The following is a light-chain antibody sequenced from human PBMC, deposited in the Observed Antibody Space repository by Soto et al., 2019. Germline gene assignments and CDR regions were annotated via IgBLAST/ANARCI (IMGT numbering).Light chain of an antibody. Sequence: ESELTQSPGTLSLSPGERATLSCRASQSVTRNYLAWYQQKPGQAPRLLIYGASSRATGIPDRFSGSGSGTEFTLTISRLEPEDFAVYYCQQYGSSPRTFGQGTKVDIK. V-gene: IGKV3-20*01. CDR1: QSVTRNY. CDR2: GAS. J-gene: IGKJ1*01. CDR3: QQYGSSPRT.